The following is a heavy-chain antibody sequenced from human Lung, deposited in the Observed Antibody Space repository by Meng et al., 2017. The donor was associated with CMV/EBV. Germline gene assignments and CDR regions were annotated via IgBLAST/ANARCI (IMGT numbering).Heavy chain of an antibody. D-gene: IGHD1-1*01. J-gene: IGHJ4*02. CDR2: IHAGDGDT. Sequence: WGSLRLXCPASGLSLRHYAMSWVRQAPGKGLEFVSIIHAGDGDTHYADPVKGRFTISRDNSKNTLYLQMNTVTAEDTAIYYCAHDTGTRVFANWGQGTLVTVSS. V-gene: IGHV3-23*03. CDR3: AHDTGTRVFAN. CDR1: GLSLRHYA.